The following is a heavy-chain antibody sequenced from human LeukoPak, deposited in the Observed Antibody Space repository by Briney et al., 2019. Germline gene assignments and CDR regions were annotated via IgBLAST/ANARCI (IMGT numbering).Heavy chain of an antibody. V-gene: IGHV3-74*01. CDR3: ASGFLSGRGVVGY. D-gene: IGHD3-10*01. Sequence: GGSLRLSCAASVFTFSNYWMHWVRHAPGKGLVWVSRINLDGSSATYADSVKGRFTISRDNAKNTLYLQMNSLSAEDTAVYYCASGFLSGRGVVGYWGQGTLVTVSS. CDR2: INLDGSSA. J-gene: IGHJ4*02. CDR1: VFTFSNYW.